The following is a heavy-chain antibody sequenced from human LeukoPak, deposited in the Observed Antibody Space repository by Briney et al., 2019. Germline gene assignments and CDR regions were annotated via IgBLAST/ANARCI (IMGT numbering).Heavy chain of an antibody. J-gene: IGHJ4*02. CDR3: ARMPYGSGSYGHWFDY. CDR2: ISSSGSTI. D-gene: IGHD3-10*01. Sequence: GGSLRLSCAASGFSFSDSYMSWIRQAPGKGLEWLSHISSSGSTIYYADSAKGRFTISRDNAKNSLYLQMNSLRAEDTAVYYCARMPYGSGSYGHWFDYWGQGTLVTVSS. CDR1: GFSFSDSY. V-gene: IGHV3-11*04.